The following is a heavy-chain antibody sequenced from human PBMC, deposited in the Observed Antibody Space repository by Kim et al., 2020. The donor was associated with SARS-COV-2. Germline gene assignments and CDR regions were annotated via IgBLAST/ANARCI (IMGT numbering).Heavy chain of an antibody. J-gene: IGHJ4*02. CDR2: INPNSGGT. D-gene: IGHD6-19*01. CDR3: ARVVSIAVAGRHMLGY. V-gene: IGHV1-2*02. CDR1: GYTFTGYY. Sequence: ASVKVSCKASGYTFTGYYMHWVRQAPGQGLEWMGWINPNSGGTNYAQKFQGRVTMTRDTSISTAYMELSRLRSDDTAVYYCARVVSIAVAGRHMLGYWGQGTLVTVSS.